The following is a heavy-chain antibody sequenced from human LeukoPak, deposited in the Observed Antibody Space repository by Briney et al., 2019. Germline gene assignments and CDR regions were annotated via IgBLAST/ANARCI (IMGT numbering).Heavy chain of an antibody. CDR2: IYYSGST. V-gene: IGHV4-59*01. CDR3: AREEIRGYSYGYI. Sequence: KPSETLSLTCTVSGGSISSYYWSWIRQPPGKGLEWIGYIYYSGSTNYNPSLKSRVTISVDTSKNQFSLKLGSVTAADTAVYYCAREEIRGYSYGYIWGQGTMVTVSS. J-gene: IGHJ3*02. CDR1: GGSISSYY. D-gene: IGHD5-18*01.